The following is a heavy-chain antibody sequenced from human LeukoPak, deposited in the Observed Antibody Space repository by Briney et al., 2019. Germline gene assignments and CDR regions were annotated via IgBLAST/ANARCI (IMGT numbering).Heavy chain of an antibody. CDR3: ARAGIAAAGGDAFDI. CDR2: IYYSGST. Sequence: SETLSLTCTVSGGSISSSSYYWGWLRQPPGKGLEWIGSIYYSGSTYYNPSLKSRVTISVDTSKNQFSLKLSSVTAADTAVYYCARAGIAAAGGDAFDIWGQGTMVTVSS. V-gene: IGHV4-39*07. D-gene: IGHD6-13*01. J-gene: IGHJ3*02. CDR1: GGSISSSSYY.